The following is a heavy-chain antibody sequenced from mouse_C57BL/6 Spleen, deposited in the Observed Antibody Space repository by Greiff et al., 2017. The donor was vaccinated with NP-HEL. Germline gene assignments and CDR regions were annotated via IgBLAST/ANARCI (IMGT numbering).Heavy chain of an antibody. CDR3: AIYYDYDEDDWFGY. Sequence: SGPVLVKPGASVKMSCKASGYTFTDYYMNWVKQSHGKSLEWIGVINPYNGGTSYNQKFKGKATLTVDKSSSTAYMELNSLTSEDSAVYYCAIYYDYDEDDWFGYGGQGTLVTVSA. J-gene: IGHJ3*01. V-gene: IGHV1-19*01. CDR1: GYTFTDYY. CDR2: INPYNGGT. D-gene: IGHD2-4*01.